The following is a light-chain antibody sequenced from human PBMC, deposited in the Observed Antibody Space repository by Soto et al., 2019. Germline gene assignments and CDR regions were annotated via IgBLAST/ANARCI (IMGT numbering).Light chain of an antibody. J-gene: IGKJ1*01. CDR2: GVS. CDR3: QVYGSSSKT. V-gene: IGKV3-20*01. CDR1: QSVNSN. Sequence: EIEMTQSPATLSVSPGERATLSCRASQSVNSNLAWYQQKPGQAPRLLMYGVSTGATGIPDRFSGSGSGTDFTLTISRLEPEDFAVYFCQVYGSSSKTFGQGTKVDIK.